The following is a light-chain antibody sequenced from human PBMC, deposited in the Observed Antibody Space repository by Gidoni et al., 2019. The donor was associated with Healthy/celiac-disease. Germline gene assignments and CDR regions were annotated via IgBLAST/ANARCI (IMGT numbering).Light chain of an antibody. CDR3: QQSYSTPYS. CDR1: QSISSY. J-gene: IGKJ2*03. V-gene: IGKV1-39*01. Sequence: DIQRTQSPSSLSASVGDRVTITCRASQSISSYLNWYQQKPGKAPTLLIYAASSLQSGVPSRFSGSGSGTDFTLTISSLQPEDFATYYCQQSYSTPYSFGQGTKLEIK. CDR2: AAS.